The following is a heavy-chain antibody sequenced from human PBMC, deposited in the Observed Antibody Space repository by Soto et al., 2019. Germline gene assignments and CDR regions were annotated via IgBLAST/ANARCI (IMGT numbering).Heavy chain of an antibody. CDR3: ARDRGVVAVAVYFDY. CDR1: GYTFTGYY. D-gene: IGHD6-19*01. J-gene: IGHJ4*02. Sequence: ASVKVACKASGYTFTGYYMQWVRQAPGQGLEWMGWINPNSGGTNYAQKFQGWVTMTRDTSISTAYMELSRLRSDDTAVYYCARDRGVVAVAVYFDYWGQGTLVTVSS. CDR2: INPNSGGT. V-gene: IGHV1-2*04.